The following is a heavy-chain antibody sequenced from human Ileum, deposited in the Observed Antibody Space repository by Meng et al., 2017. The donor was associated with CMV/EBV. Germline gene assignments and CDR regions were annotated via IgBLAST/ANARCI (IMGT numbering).Heavy chain of an antibody. D-gene: IGHD3-22*01. CDR1: GYIFTGYY. Sequence: ASVKVSCKASGYIFTGYYLHWVRQAPGQGLEWMGWIDPNSRGTNSAQIFQGRVTLTRDTSISTAYMDLSRLRSDDTAVYYCARRSGRYFDLDHWGQGTLVTVSS. V-gene: IGHV1-2*02. CDR3: ARRSGRYFDLDH. J-gene: IGHJ4*02. CDR2: IDPNSRGT.